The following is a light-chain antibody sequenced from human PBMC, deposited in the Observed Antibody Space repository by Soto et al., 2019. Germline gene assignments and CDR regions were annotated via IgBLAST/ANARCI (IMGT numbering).Light chain of an antibody. CDR2: GGS. Sequence: PGERATLSCRASQSVSSNHLAWYQQKPGQAPRLLIYGGSSRATGIPVRFSGSGSETDFTLTITRLEPEDVETDDGQQANSFPLTFGQGTRLEIK. J-gene: IGKJ5*01. CDR1: QSVSSNH. CDR3: QQANSFPLT. V-gene: IGKV3-20*01.